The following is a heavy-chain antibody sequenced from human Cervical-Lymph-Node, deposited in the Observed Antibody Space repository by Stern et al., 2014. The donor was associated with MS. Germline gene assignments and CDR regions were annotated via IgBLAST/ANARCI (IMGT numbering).Heavy chain of an antibody. D-gene: IGHD2-8*01. V-gene: IGHV3-30*03. J-gene: IGHJ4*02. Sequence: VQLEESGGAVVQPGRSLRLSCAASGFTFSRYGMHWVRPAPGKGLEWVTVISYDGNHKYYAASVKGRFTISRDNSKNTLHLQMNSVTPDDTAIYYCARDYEDTSMLFDHWGQGTLVTVSS. CDR1: GFTFSRYG. CDR3: ARDYEDTSMLFDH. CDR2: ISYDGNHK.